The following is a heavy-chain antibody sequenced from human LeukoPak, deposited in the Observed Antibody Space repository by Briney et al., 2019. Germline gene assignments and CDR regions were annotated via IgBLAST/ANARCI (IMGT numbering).Heavy chain of an antibody. CDR2: IGIRDDT. V-gene: IGHV3-13*01. J-gene: IGHJ3*02. CDR3: IRGGRRVSRIDAFDI. D-gene: IGHD5/OR15-5a*01. Sequence: PGGSLRLSCAASGFTFRDYDMHWVRQVPGRGLEWVSAIGIRDDTHYPDAVKGRFTISRENVKNSLYLQMNTPRDGDTAMYYCIRGGRRVSRIDAFDIWGQGTMVTVSS. CDR1: GFTFRDYD.